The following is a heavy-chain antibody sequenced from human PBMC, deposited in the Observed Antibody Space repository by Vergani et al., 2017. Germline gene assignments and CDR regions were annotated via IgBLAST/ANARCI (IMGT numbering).Heavy chain of an antibody. CDR1: GYSFTTYW. V-gene: IGHV5-51*01. D-gene: IGHD6-6*01. J-gene: IGHJ4*02. CDR3: ARLHEPPLVSYFDY. CDR2: IYPGDSDT. Sequence: EVQLVQSGAEVKKPGESLKISCKGSGYSFTTYWIGWVRQMPGKGLGWMGIIYPGDSDTRYSQSFQGQVTISADKSISPAYLQWSSLKASDTAMYYCARLHEPPLVSYFDYWGQGTLVTVSS.